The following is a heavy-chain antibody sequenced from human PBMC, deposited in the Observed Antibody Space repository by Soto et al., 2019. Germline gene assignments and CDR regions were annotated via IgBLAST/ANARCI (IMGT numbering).Heavy chain of an antibody. CDR2: INAGNGNT. CDR3: ARDYYDSSGYRGLFDY. D-gene: IGHD3-22*01. V-gene: IGHV1-3*01. CDR1: GYTFTSYA. Sequence: QVQLVQSGAEVKKPGASVKVSCKASGYTFTSYAMHWVRQAPGQRLEWMGWINAGNGNTKYSQKFQGRVTITRDTSASTAYIELSSLRSEDTAVYYCARDYYDSSGYRGLFDYWGQGTLVTVSS. J-gene: IGHJ4*02.